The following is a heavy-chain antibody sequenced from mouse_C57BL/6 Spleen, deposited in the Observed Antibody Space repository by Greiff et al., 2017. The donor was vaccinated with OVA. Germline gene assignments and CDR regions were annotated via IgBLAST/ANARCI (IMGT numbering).Heavy chain of an antibody. CDR2: IWSGAGT. V-gene: IGHV2-2*01. CDR3: AREGDYEWGD. J-gene: IGHJ2*01. CDR1: GFSLTGYG. D-gene: IGHD2-4*01. Sequence: VQLQQSGPGLVQPSQSLSLTCTASGFSLTGYGVHWVRQSPGKGLEWLGVIWSGAGTDYNADFISRVSISKDNYKSQVFFKMNSLQAEDTAIYYCAREGDYEWGDWGKGTTLTVSS.